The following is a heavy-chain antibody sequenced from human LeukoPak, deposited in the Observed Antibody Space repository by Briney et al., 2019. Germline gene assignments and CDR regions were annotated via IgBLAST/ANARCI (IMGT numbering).Heavy chain of an antibody. CDR1: GGSISSYY. Sequence: SETLSLTCTVSGGSISSYYWSWIRQPAGKGLEWIGRIYTSGSTNYNPSLKSRVTMSVDTSKNQFSLKLSSVTAADTAVYYCARGFVDLYGSGNIYYYYYMDVWGKGTTVTISS. V-gene: IGHV4-4*07. D-gene: IGHD3-10*01. J-gene: IGHJ6*03. CDR2: IYTSGST. CDR3: ARGFVDLYGSGNIYYYYYMDV.